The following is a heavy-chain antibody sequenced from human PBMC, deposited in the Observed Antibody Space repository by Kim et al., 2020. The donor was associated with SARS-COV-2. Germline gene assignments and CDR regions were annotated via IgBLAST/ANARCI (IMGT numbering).Heavy chain of an antibody. V-gene: IGHV1-8*01. J-gene: IGHJ5*02. CDR3: ARALGRITIFGVVIENPNWFEP. CDR1: GYTFTSYD. CDR2: MNPNSGNT. D-gene: IGHD3-3*01. Sequence: ASVKVSCKASGYTFTSYDINWVRQATGQGLEWMGWMNPNSGNTGYAQKFQGRVTMTRNTSISTAYMELSSLRSEDTAVYYCARALGRITIFGVVIENPNWFEPWGQGTLVTVSS.